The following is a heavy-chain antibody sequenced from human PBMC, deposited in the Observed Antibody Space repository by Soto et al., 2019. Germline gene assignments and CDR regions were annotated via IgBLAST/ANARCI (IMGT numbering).Heavy chain of an antibody. Sequence: GASVKVSCKASGYTFTSYDMHWVRQAPGQRLEWMGWINAGNGNTKYSQKFQGRVTITRDTSASTAYMELSSLRSEDTAVYYCARDKITGLIDYWGQGTLVTVSS. D-gene: IGHD1-20*01. CDR1: GYTFTSYD. J-gene: IGHJ4*02. CDR2: INAGNGNT. CDR3: ARDKITGLIDY. V-gene: IGHV1-3*01.